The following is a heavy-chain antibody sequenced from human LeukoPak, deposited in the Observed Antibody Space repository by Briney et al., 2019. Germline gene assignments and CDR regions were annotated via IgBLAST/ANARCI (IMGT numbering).Heavy chain of an antibody. D-gene: IGHD6-13*01. CDR1: GFSLSTSGVG. J-gene: IGHJ3*02. CDR2: IYWDDDK. CDR3: ARQYSSSWYGDAFDI. V-gene: IGHV2-5*02. Sequence: SGPTLVNPTQTLTLTCTFSGFSLSTSGVGVGWIRQPPGKALEWLALIYWDDDKRYSTSLKSRLTITKDTSKNQVVLTMTNMDPVDTATYYCARQYSSSWYGDAFDIWGQGTMVTVSS.